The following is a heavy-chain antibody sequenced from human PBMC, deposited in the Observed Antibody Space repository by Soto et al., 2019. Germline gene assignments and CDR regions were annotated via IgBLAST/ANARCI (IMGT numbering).Heavy chain of an antibody. J-gene: IGHJ6*02. D-gene: IGHD3-22*01. V-gene: IGHV4-31*03. CDR3: ARDGIVYYDSSGPIYYYYGMDV. CDR1: GGSISSGGYY. CDR2: IYYSGST. Sequence: SETLSLTCTVSGGSISSGGYYWSWIRQHPGKGLEWIGYIYYSGSTYYNPSLKSRVTISVDTSKNQFSLKPSSVTAADTAVYYCARDGIVYYDSSGPIYYYYGMDVWGQGTTVTVSS.